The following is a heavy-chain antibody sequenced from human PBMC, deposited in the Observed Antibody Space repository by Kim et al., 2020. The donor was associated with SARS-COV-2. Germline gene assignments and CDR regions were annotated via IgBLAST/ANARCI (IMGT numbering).Heavy chain of an antibody. J-gene: IGHJ4*02. V-gene: IGHV3-15*01. D-gene: IGHD2-15*01. CDR3: TTGKQDIVVVVAATSSLDY. Sequence: GRFTISRDDSTNTLYLQMNSLKTEETAVYYCTTGKQDIVVVVAATSSLDYWGQGTLVTVSS.